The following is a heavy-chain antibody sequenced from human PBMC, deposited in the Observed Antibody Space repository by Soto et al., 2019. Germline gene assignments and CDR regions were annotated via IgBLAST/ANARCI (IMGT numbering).Heavy chain of an antibody. CDR3: AKDSDFWSGYYNAPGMDV. V-gene: IGHV3-30*18. CDR2: ISYDGSNK. J-gene: IGHJ6*02. D-gene: IGHD3-3*01. Sequence: GGSLRLSCAASGFTFSSYGMHWVRQAPGKGLEWVAVISYDGSNKYYADSVKGRFTISRDNSKNTLYLQMNSLRAEDTAVYYCAKDSDFWSGYYNAPGMDVWGQGTTVTVSS. CDR1: GFTFSSYG.